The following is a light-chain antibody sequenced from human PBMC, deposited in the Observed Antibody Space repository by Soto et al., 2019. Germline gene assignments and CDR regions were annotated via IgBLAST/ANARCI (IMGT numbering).Light chain of an antibody. CDR2: EVS. CDR1: SSDVGGYNY. Sequence: QSVLTQPASVSGSPGQSITISCTGTSSDVGGYNYVSWYQQHPGKAPKLMIYEVSKRPSGVPDRFSGSKSGNTAPLTVSGLXXXXXXDYYCNSYAGSNNWVFGGGTKL. J-gene: IGLJ3*02. CDR3: NSYAGSNNWV. V-gene: IGLV2-8*01.